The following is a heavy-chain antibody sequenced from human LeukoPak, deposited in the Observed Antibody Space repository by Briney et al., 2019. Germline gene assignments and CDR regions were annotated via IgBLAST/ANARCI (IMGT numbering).Heavy chain of an antibody. CDR2: IKQDGNEK. V-gene: IGHV3-7*01. J-gene: IGHJ4*02. CDR3: ARDTLGEGEDANYAVYYFDY. D-gene: IGHD4/OR15-4a*01. CDR1: GFTFRTYW. Sequence: GGSLRLSCAASGFTFRTYWMSWVRQAPGKGLEWVANIKQDGNEKYYVDSVKGRFTISRDNAKNSPDLQMNSLRAEDTAVYYCARDTLGEGEDANYAVYYFDYWGQGTPVTVSS.